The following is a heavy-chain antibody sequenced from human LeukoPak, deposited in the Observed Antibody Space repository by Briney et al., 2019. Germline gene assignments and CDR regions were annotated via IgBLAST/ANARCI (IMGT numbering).Heavy chain of an antibody. CDR3: ARSQYPYYYGSGSYCPFDY. CDR2: ISAYNGNT. V-gene: IGHV1-18*01. J-gene: IGHJ4*02. D-gene: IGHD3-10*01. CDR1: GYTFTSYG. Sequence: GASVKVSCKASGYTFTSYGISWVRQAPGQRLEWMGWISAYNGNTNYAQKLQGRVTMTTDTSTSTAYMELRSLRSDDTAVYYCARSQYPYYYGSGSYCPFDYWGQGTLVTVSS.